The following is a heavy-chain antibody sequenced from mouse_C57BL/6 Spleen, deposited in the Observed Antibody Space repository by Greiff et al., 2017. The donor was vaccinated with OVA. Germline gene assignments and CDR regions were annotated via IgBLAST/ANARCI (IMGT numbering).Heavy chain of an antibody. Sequence: QVQLQQPGAELVKPGASVKLSCKASGYTFTSYWMHWVKQRPGQGLEWIGRIDPNSGGTKYNEKFKSKATLTVDKPSSTAYMQLSSLTSEDSAVYYCARGGGSSYWYFDVWGTGTTVTVSS. V-gene: IGHV1-72*01. CDR1: GYTFTSYW. CDR3: ARGGGSSYWYFDV. D-gene: IGHD1-1*01. CDR2: IDPNSGGT. J-gene: IGHJ1*03.